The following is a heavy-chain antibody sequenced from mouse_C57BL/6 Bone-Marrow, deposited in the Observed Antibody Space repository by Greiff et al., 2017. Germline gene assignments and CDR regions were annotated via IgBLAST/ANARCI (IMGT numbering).Heavy chain of an antibody. V-gene: IGHV5-17*01. CDR3: AWSVLYAMDY. CDR2: ISSGSSTI. Sequence: EVKLVESGGGLVKPGGSLKLSCAASGFTFSDYGMHWVRQAPEKGLEWVAYISSGSSTIYYADTVKGRFTISRDNAKNTLFLQMTSLRSEDTAMYYCAWSVLYAMDYWGQGTSVTVSS. CDR1: GFTFSDYG. J-gene: IGHJ4*01.